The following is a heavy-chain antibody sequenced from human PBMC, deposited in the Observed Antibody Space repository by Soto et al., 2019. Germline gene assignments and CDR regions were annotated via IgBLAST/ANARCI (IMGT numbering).Heavy chain of an antibody. Sequence: SETLSLTCTVSGGSISSYYWSWIRQPPGKGLEWIGYIYYSGSTNYNPSLKSRVTISVDTSKNQFSLKLSSVTAADTAVYYCGRDLVVVVPAAPQPYYYGMDAWGQGTTVTVSS. D-gene: IGHD2-2*01. V-gene: IGHV4-59*01. CDR1: GGSISSYY. CDR2: IYYSGST. J-gene: IGHJ6*02. CDR3: GRDLVVVVPAAPQPYYYGMDA.